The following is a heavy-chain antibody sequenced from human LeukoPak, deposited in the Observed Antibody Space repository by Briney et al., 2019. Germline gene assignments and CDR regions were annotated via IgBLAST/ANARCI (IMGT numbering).Heavy chain of an antibody. D-gene: IGHD3-10*01. CDR3: ARPDEHGSGSYRYYYGMDV. CDR1: GYTFTSYD. CDR2: MNPNSGNT. Sequence: ASVKVSCKASGYTFTSYDINWVRQATGQGLEWMGWMNPNSGNTGYAQKFQGRVTMTRNTSISTAYMELSSLRSEDTAVYYCARPDEHGSGSYRYYYGMDVWGQGTTVTVSS. V-gene: IGHV1-8*01. J-gene: IGHJ6*02.